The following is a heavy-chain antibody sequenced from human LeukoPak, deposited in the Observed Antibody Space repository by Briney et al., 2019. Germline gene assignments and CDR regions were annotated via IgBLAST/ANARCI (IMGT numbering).Heavy chain of an antibody. CDR2: MNPNSGNT. V-gene: IGHV1-8*03. CDR3: ARDVLTMVRGVLDY. Sequence: ASVKVSCKASGYTFTSYDINWVRQATGQGLEWMGWMNPNSGNTGYAQKFQGRVTITRNTSISTAYMELSSLRSEDTAVYYCARDVLTMVRGVLDYWGQGTLVTVSS. D-gene: IGHD3-10*01. CDR1: GYTFTSYD. J-gene: IGHJ4*02.